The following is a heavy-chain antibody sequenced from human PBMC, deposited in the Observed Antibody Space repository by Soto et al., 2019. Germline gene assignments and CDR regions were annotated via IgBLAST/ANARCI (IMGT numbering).Heavy chain of an antibody. Sequence: EVQLLESGGGLVQPGGSLRLSCAASGFAFSSYAMNWVRQAPGKGLEWVSVISGSGSTTYYADSVKGRFTVSRDNSKNTLYLQMNSLRAEDTAVYYGAKTPSYVNIEALDWFDPWGQGTLVTVSS. V-gene: IGHV3-23*01. J-gene: IGHJ5*02. CDR1: GFAFSSYA. CDR3: AKTPSYVNIEALDWFDP. D-gene: IGHD5-12*01. CDR2: ISGSGSTT.